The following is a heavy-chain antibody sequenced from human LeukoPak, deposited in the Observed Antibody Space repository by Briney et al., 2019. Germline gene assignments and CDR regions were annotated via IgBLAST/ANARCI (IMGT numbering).Heavy chain of an antibody. D-gene: IGHD3-22*01. CDR2: ISSSSSYI. V-gene: IGHV3-21*01. Sequence: GGSLRLSCAASGFTLSSYSMNWVRQAPGKGLEWVSSISSSSSYIYYADSVKGRFTISRDNAKNSLYLQMNSLRAEDTAVYYCARERDYYDSSGPSYFDYWGQGTLVTVSS. CDR1: GFTLSSYS. CDR3: ARERDYYDSSGPSYFDY. J-gene: IGHJ4*02.